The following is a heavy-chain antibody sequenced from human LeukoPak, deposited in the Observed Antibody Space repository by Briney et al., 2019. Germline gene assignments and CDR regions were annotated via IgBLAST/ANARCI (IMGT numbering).Heavy chain of an antibody. CDR3: ATYRQVLLPFES. V-gene: IGHV3-13*03. Sequence: GGSLRLSCAACGFTFSSYDMHWVRQTTGKGLEWVSAIGTAGDTYYPGSVKGQFTISRENAKNSLYLQMNSLRAEDTAIYYCATYRQVLLPFESWGQGTLVTVSS. CDR1: GFTFSSYD. J-gene: IGHJ4*02. CDR2: IGTAGDT. D-gene: IGHD2-8*02.